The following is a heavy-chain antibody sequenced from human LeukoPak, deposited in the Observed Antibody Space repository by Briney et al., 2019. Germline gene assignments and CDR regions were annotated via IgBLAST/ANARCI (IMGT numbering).Heavy chain of an antibody. D-gene: IGHD6-13*01. Sequence: PSETLSLTCAVSGYSISSGYYWGWLRQPPGKGLEWIGSIHHSGSTYYNPSLKSRVTISVDTSKNQFSLKLSPVTAEDTAVYYCARWVAAAGHFDYWGQGTLVTVSS. CDR3: ARWVAAAGHFDY. CDR2: IHHSGST. V-gene: IGHV4-38-2*01. CDR1: GYSISSGYY. J-gene: IGHJ4*02.